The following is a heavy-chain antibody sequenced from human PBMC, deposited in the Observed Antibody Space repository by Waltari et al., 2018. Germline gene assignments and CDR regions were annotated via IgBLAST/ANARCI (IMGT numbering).Heavy chain of an antibody. V-gene: IGHV3-33*05. CDR3: AKDPPVTTGYFDH. CDR2: ILHDGRSK. D-gene: IGHD4-17*01. Sequence: QVQLVESGGGVVQPGRSLRLSCAASGFTFTDYGMHWVRQAPGKGLGWVAQILHDGRSKIYADSVKGRFTISRDNSKDTLYLQMNSLRAEDTAVYYCAKDPPVTTGYFDHWGQGTLVTVSS. CDR1: GFTFTDYG. J-gene: IGHJ4*02.